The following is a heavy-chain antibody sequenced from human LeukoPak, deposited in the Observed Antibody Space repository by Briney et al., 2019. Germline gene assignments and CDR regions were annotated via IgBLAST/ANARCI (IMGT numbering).Heavy chain of an antibody. CDR3: ARGSRYCSSTSCYRRWFDP. J-gene: IGHJ5*02. D-gene: IGHD2-2*01. CDR2: INPNSGGT. V-gene: IGHV1-2*02. CDR1: GYTFPGYY. Sequence: ASVKVSCKASGYTFPGYYMHWVGQAPGQGLDWMEWINPNSGGTNYAQKFQGRGTMTRDTSISTAYMELSRLSSDDTAVYSCARGSRYCSSTSCYRRWFDPWGPGTLVTVS.